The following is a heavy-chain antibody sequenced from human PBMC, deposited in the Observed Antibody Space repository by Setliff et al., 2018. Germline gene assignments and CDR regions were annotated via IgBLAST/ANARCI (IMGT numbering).Heavy chain of an antibody. Sequence: SVKVSCKASGGIFSTYSFSWVRQAPGQGLEWMGGIIPMFGTTNYAQSFQGRLTITADESTSTAYMELRSLRSDDTAVYYCARGPSPTVTPSRLIYFYHMDVWGTGTTVTVSS. J-gene: IGHJ6*03. CDR2: IIPMFGTT. CDR1: GGIFSTYS. CDR3: ARGPSPTVTPSRLIYFYHMDV. V-gene: IGHV1-69*13. D-gene: IGHD4-17*01.